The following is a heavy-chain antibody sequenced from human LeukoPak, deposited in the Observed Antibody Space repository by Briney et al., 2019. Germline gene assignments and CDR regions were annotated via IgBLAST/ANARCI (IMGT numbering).Heavy chain of an antibody. CDR1: GFTFRTYW. J-gene: IGHJ4*02. Sequence: GGSLRLSCSASGFTFRTYWMHWVRQAPGKGLMWVARINGDGSSRTYADSARGRFTISRDNAKNTVYLQMNSLRAEDTAVYYCARYVFGELYSYFDYWGQGTLVTVSS. CDR2: INGDGSSR. CDR3: ARYVFGELYSYFDY. D-gene: IGHD3-10*01. V-gene: IGHV3-74*01.